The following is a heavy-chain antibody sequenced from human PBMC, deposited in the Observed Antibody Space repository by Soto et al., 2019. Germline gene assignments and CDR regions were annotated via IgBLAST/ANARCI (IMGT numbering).Heavy chain of an antibody. CDR3: ARTGYYDSGRFFDY. V-gene: IGHV4-30-4*01. D-gene: IGHD3-10*01. Sequence: SETLSLPCTVSGGSISSGDYYWSWIRQPPGKGLEWIGYIYYTGSTYYNPSLKSRLTISVDTSKNQFSLRLSSVTAADTAVYYCARTGYYDSGRFFDYWGQGTLVTVSS. CDR1: GGSISSGDYY. CDR2: IYYTGST. J-gene: IGHJ4*02.